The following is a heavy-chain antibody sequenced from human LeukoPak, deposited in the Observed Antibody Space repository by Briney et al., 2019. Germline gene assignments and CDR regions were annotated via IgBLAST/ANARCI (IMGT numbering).Heavy chain of an antibody. CDR1: GFTFSSYS. Sequence: GSLRLSCASSGFTFSSYSMNWVRQAPGKGMEWVTYISSSSSTIYYADSVKGRFTISRDNAKNSLYLQMNSLRAEDTAIYYCARDTSHDIGGIRNAFDIWGQGTMVTVSS. CDR3: ARDTSHDIGGIRNAFDI. CDR2: ISSSSSTI. D-gene: IGHD3-16*01. V-gene: IGHV3-48*04. J-gene: IGHJ3*02.